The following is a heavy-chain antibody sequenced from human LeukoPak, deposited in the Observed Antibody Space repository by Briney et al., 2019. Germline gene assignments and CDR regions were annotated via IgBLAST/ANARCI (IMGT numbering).Heavy chain of an antibody. Sequence: SETPSLTCTVSGGSISSGDYYWSWIRQHPGRGLEWIGNIYYSGSTYYNPSLKSRMIISVDTSNNQFSLRLSSVTAADTAVYYCARDRWAGVTCYFDCWGQGTLVTVSS. J-gene: IGHJ4*02. CDR2: IYYSGST. CDR3: ARDRWAGVTCYFDC. D-gene: IGHD4-23*01. CDR1: GGSISSGDYY. V-gene: IGHV4-31*03.